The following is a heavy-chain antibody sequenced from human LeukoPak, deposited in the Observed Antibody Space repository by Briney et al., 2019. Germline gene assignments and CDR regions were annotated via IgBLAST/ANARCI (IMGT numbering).Heavy chain of an antibody. CDR3: ARENIVTTMAPDL. J-gene: IGHJ5*02. Sequence: GGSLRLSCAASGFTLSSHWMHWVRQVQGKGLLWVARINLDGGRTSYADSVEGRFTISGDNAKNTLYLQVNSLRAEDTAVYYCARENIVTTMAPDLWGQGALVTVSS. CDR1: GFTLSSHW. D-gene: IGHD5-12*01. CDR2: INLDGGRT. V-gene: IGHV3-74*03.